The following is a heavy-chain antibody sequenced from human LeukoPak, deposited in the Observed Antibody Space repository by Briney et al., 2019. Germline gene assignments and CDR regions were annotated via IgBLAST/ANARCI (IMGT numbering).Heavy chain of an antibody. CDR1: GGSFSGYY. J-gene: IGHJ4*02. CDR2: IYYSGST. Sequence: PSETLSLTCAVYGGSFSGYYWSWIRQPPGKGLEWIGYIYYSGSTNYNPSLKSGFTISVDTSKNQFSLKLSSVTPADTAVYYCARDSCSSTSCQIDYWGQGTLVTVSS. D-gene: IGHD2-2*01. V-gene: IGHV4-59*01. CDR3: ARDSCSSTSCQIDY.